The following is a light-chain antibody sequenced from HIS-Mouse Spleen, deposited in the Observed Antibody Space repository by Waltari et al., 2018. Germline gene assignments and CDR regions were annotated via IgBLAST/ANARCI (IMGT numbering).Light chain of an antibody. CDR2: KAS. CDR3: QQYNSYSRT. V-gene: IGKV1-5*03. CDR1: QSISSW. Sequence: DTQMTQSPTTPSASVGYAVNITCRASQSISSWLAWYQQKPGKAPKLLIYKASSLESGVPARFSGSGSGTEFTLTISSLQPDDFATYYCQQYNSYSRTFGQGTKVEIK. J-gene: IGKJ1*01.